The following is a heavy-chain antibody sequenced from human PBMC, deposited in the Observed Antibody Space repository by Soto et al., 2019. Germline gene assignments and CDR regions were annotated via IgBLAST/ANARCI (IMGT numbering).Heavy chain of an antibody. CDR3: ASHFYSGPYYYGMDV. D-gene: IGHD1-26*01. J-gene: IGHJ6*02. CDR1: GYSFTSYW. Sequence: GESLKISCKGSGYSFTSYWIGWVRQMPGKGLEWMGIIYPGDSDTRYSPSFQGQVTISADKSISTGYLQWSSLKASDTAMYYCASHFYSGPYYYGMDVWGQGTPVTVSS. CDR2: IYPGDSDT. V-gene: IGHV5-51*01.